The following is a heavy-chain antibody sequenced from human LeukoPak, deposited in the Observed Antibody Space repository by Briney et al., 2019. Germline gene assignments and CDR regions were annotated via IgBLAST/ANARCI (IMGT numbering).Heavy chain of an antibody. V-gene: IGHV3-7*01. CDR1: GFTFSTYW. CDR3: AGGSGWIHDY. D-gene: IGHD6-19*01. CDR2: IKQDGSDK. Sequence: GGSLRLSCAASGFTFSTYWINWVRQAPGKGLEWVANIKQDGSDKFYVDSVKGRFTISRDNARNSLYLQMTSLRAEDTAVYYCAGGSGWIHDYWGQGTLVTVSS. J-gene: IGHJ4*02.